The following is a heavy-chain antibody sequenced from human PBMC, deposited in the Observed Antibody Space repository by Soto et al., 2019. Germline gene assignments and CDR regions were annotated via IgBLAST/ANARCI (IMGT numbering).Heavy chain of an antibody. CDR2: IWYDGSNK. Sequence: GGSLRLSCAASGFTFSSYGMHWVRQAPGKGLEWVAVIWYDGSNKYYADSVKGRFTISRDNSKNTLYLQMNSLRAEDTAVYYCASDVHYDFWSGYPYYYYYGMDVWGQGTTVTVSS. CDR3: ASDVHYDFWSGYPYYYYYGMDV. D-gene: IGHD3-3*01. CDR1: GFTFSSYG. J-gene: IGHJ6*02. V-gene: IGHV3-33*01.